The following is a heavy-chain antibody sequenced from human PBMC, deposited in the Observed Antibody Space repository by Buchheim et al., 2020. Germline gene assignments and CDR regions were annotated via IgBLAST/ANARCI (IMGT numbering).Heavy chain of an antibody. CDR2: VYHDGST. CDR1: GGAISSYY. V-gene: IGHV4-59*01. J-gene: IGHJ4*02. CDR3: ARGFSAYDLYFDY. D-gene: IGHD5-12*01. Sequence: QVQLQESGPGLVKPSETLSLTCTVSGGAISSYYWSWIRQSPGKGLEWIGYVYHDGSTSYNAALKSRVTMSVETSTNRFSLKLTSVTAADTAVYYCARGFSAYDLYFDYWGQGT.